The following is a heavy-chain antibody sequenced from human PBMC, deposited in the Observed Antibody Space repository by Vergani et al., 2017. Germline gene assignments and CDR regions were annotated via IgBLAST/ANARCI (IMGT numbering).Heavy chain of an antibody. CDR1: GFTFSSYS. CDR2: ISGSSIYI. V-gene: IGHV3-21*01. J-gene: IGHJ5*02. D-gene: IGHD2-2*01. CDR3: ARSYCSSASCYPEP. Sequence: EVQLVESGGGLVKPGGSLRLSCAASGFTFSSYSMNWVRQAPGKGLEWVSSISGSSIYIYYTDSLKGRFTISRDNAKNSLYLKMNSLRAEDTAVYYCARSYCSSASCYPEPWGQGTLVTVSS.